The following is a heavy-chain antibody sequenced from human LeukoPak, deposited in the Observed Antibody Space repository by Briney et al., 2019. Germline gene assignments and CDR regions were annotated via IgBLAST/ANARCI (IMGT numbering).Heavy chain of an antibody. J-gene: IGHJ4*02. Sequence: SGTLSLTCTVAGGSISSGSWWGWIRQPPGKGLEWIGEIHHSGSTNYNPSLKSRVTLSVDKSKNQLSLRLTSVTAADTAVYYCARGGDYRFDYWGQGTLVTVSS. CDR1: GGSISSGSW. CDR3: ARGGDYRFDY. CDR2: IHHSGST. V-gene: IGHV4-4*02. D-gene: IGHD4-17*01.